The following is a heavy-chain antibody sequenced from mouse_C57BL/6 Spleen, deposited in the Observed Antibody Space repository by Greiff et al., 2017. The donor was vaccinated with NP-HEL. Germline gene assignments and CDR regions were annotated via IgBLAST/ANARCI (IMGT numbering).Heavy chain of an antibody. CDR1: GYTFTDYY. CDR3: ARDPLVHYDGSSYGYFDV. Sequence: EVQLQQSGPELVKPGASVKISCKASGYTFTDYYMNWVKQSHGKSLEWIGDINPNNGGTSYNQKFKGKATLTVDKSSSTAYMELRSLTSVDSAVYYCARDPLVHYDGSSYGYFDVWGTGTTVTVSS. CDR2: INPNNGGT. V-gene: IGHV1-26*01. D-gene: IGHD1-1*01. J-gene: IGHJ1*03.